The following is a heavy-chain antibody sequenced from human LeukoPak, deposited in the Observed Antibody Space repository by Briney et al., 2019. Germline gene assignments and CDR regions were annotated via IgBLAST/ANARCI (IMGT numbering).Heavy chain of an antibody. Sequence: GGSLRLSCAASGFTFSSYEMHGVRQPPGKGLEWVSYISSSDSTIYYADSVKGRFTISRDNAKNSLYLQMNSLRAEDTAVYYCARDYGGSSPFAYWGQGTLVTVSS. V-gene: IGHV3-48*03. CDR2: ISSSDSTI. CDR1: GFTFSSYE. J-gene: IGHJ4*02. D-gene: IGHD4-23*01. CDR3: ARDYGGSSPFAY.